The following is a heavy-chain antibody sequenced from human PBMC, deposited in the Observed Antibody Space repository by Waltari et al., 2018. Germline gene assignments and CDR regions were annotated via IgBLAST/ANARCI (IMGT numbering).Heavy chain of an antibody. Sequence: LQLQESGPGLVKPSGTLSLTCAVSGDSVTNSFLWNWVRQHPGKGLEWIGQVHGSGRTNYNPSFASRVTVSLEASTNQFSLKVTSATAADTAIYFCARDRGRGLYLDTWGQGTLVTVS. CDR3: ARDRGRGLYLDT. J-gene: IGHJ4*02. CDR1: GDSVTNSFL. D-gene: IGHD2-15*01. CDR2: VHGSGRT. V-gene: IGHV4-4*02.